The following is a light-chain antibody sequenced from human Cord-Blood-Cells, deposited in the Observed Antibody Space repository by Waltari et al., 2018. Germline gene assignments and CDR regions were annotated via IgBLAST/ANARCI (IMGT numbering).Light chain of an antibody. V-gene: IGKV1-6*01. Sequence: AIQMTQSPSSLSASVGDRVTITCRASQGIRNDLGWYQQKPGKAPKLLIYAASSLQSGVPSRFRGSGSGTDFTLTISNLQPEDFATYYCLQDYNYPWTFGQGTKVEIK. CDR2: AAS. J-gene: IGKJ1*01. CDR3: LQDYNYPWT. CDR1: QGIRND.